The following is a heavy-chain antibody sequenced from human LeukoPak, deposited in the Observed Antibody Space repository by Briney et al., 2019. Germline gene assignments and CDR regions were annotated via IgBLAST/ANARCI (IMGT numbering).Heavy chain of an antibody. Sequence: GRSLRLSCAASGFTFSSYGMHWVRQAPGKGLEWVSAISGSGGSTYYADSVKGRFTISRDNSKNSLYLQMNSLRADGTGVYYWAKSPRTTVTTTRPCYCCGMDVWGQGTTVTVSS. V-gene: IGHV3-23*01. J-gene: IGHJ6*02. D-gene: IGHD4-11*01. CDR2: ISGSGGST. CDR1: GFTFSSYG. CDR3: AKSPRTTVTTTRPCYCCGMDV.